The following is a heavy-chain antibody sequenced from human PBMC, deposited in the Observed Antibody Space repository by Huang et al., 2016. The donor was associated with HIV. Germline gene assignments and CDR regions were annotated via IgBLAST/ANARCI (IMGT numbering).Heavy chain of an antibody. V-gene: IGHV4-34*02. J-gene: IGHJ4*02. CDR1: GGSFSNHY. CDR3: ARPKMIDGTPDSSWNYFDS. D-gene: IGHD2-21*01. CDR2: INHRGKS. Sequence: QVQLQQWGTGLLKPSETLSLKCAVYGGSFSNHYWRWIRQSTGKGTEWIWEINHRGKSTHNPSLRSRITMSIYTSKSQFYLNLTSVTTADTGVYYCARPKMIDGTPDSSWNYFDSWGQGTLVIVSS.